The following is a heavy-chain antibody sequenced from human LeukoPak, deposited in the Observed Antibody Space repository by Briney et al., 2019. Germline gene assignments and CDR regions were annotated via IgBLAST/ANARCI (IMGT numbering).Heavy chain of an antibody. V-gene: IGHV1-18*01. CDR1: GYTFTSYD. Sequence: ASVKVSCKASGYTFTSYDINWVRQAPGQGLGWMGWISAYNGNTNYAQKLQGRVTMTTDTSTSTAYMELRSLRSDDTAVYYCASPRIAAGERVYYYGMDVWGQGTTVTVSS. CDR2: ISAYNGNT. CDR3: ASPRIAAGERVYYYGMDV. D-gene: IGHD6-6*01. J-gene: IGHJ6*02.